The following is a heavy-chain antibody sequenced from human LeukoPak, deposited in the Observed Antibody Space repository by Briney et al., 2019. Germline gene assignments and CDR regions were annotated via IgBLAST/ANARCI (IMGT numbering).Heavy chain of an antibody. Sequence: ASVKVSCKASGGTFSSYAISWVRQAPGQGLEWMGGIIPIFGTANYAQKFQGRVTITADESTSTAYMELSILRSEDTAVYYCARVYKQQLVHDAFDIWGQGTMVTVSS. D-gene: IGHD6-13*01. J-gene: IGHJ3*02. CDR3: ARVYKQQLVHDAFDI. V-gene: IGHV1-69*01. CDR2: IIPIFGTA. CDR1: GGTFSSYA.